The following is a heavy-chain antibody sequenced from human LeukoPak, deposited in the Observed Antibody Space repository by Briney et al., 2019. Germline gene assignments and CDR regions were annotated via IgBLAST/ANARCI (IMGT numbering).Heavy chain of an antibody. D-gene: IGHD7-27*01. CDR3: ARYWGRAFDY. Sequence: SETLPLTCTVSGGSISSSSYYWGWIRQPPGKGLEWIGSIYYSGSTYYNPSLKSRVTISVDTSKNQFSLKLSSVTAADTAVYYCARYWGRAFDYWGQGTLVTVSS. J-gene: IGHJ4*02. V-gene: IGHV4-39*01. CDR2: IYYSGST. CDR1: GGSISSSSYY.